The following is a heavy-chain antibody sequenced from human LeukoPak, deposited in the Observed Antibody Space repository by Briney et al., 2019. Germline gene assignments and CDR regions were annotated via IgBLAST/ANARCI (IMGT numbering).Heavy chain of an antibody. V-gene: IGHV3-23*01. J-gene: IGHJ4*02. CDR3: AKDILGRGDY. CDR2: ISGSDRST. Sequence: GGSLRLSCAASGFTFSTYAMSWVRQAPGKGLEWVSGISGSDRSTYYADSVKGRFTISRDNSKNTLYLQMNSLRAEDTAVYYCAKDILGRGDYWGQGTLVTVSS. CDR1: GFTFSTYA. D-gene: IGHD3-9*01.